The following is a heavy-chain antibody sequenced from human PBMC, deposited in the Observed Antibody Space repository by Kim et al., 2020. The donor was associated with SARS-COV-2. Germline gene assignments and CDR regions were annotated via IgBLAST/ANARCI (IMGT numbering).Heavy chain of an antibody. CDR1: GYTFTSYG. Sequence: ASVKVSCKASGYTFTSYGISWVRQAPGQGLEWMGWISAYNGNTNYAQKLQGRVTMTTDTSTSTAYMELRSLRSDDTAVYYCARDQGIMITFGGVIGGLLNYYYGMDVWGQGTTVTVSS. CDR3: ARDQGIMITFGGVIGGLLNYYYGMDV. CDR2: ISAYNGNT. D-gene: IGHD3-16*02. J-gene: IGHJ6*02. V-gene: IGHV1-18*04.